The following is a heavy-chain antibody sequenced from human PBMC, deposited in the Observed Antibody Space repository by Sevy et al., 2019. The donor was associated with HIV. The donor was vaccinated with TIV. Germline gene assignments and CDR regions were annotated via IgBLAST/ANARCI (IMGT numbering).Heavy chain of an antibody. CDR3: ARARRVTTVYYYYGMDV. Sequence: GSVKVSCKASGYSFTDYYMHWVRQAPGQGLEWMAWINPKNDVTNYAQKFQGRVTMTRDTSTSTAYMELTRLRSDDTAVYYCARARRVTTVYYYYGMDVWGQGTTVTVSS. CDR1: GYSFTDYY. V-gene: IGHV1-2*02. D-gene: IGHD5-18*01. J-gene: IGHJ6*02. CDR2: INPKNDVT.